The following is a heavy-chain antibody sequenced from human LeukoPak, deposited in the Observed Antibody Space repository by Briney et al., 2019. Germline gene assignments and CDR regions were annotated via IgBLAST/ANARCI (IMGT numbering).Heavy chain of an antibody. J-gene: IGHJ4*02. CDR1: GFTFSSYS. CDR3: ARATDYYDSSGYYGFDY. D-gene: IGHD3-22*01. CDR2: ISSSSTI. Sequence: GGSLRLSCAASGFTFSSYSMNWVRQAPGKGLEWVSYISSSSTIYYADSVKGRFTISRDNAKNSLYLQMNSLRDEDTAVYYCARATDYYDSSGYYGFDYWGQGTLVTVSS. V-gene: IGHV3-48*02.